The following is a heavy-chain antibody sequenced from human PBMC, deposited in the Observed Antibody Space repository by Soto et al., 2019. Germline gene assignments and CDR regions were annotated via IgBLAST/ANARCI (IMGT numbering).Heavy chain of an antibody. CDR1: GFTVSSNY. CDR3: AREGGQGGYDYYYYYMDV. V-gene: IGHV3-66*01. Sequence: EVQLVESGGGLVQPGGSLRLSCAASGFTVSSNYMSWVRQAPGKGLEWVSVIYSGGSTYYADSVKGRFTISRDNSKNTLYRQRNSRRAEDTAVYYCAREGGQGGYDYYYYYMDVWGKGTTVTVSS. D-gene: IGHD5-12*01. CDR2: IYSGGST. J-gene: IGHJ6*03.